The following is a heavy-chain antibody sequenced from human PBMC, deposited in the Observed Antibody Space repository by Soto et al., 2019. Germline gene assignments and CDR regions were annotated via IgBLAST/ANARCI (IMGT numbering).Heavy chain of an antibody. V-gene: IGHV3-23*01. Sequence: GGSLRLSCAASGFTFSSYAMSWVRQAPGKGLEWVSAISGSGGSTHYADSVKGRFTISRDNSKNTLYLQMNSLRAEDTAVYYCAKGGYYDFWSGYYGYWGQGTLVTVSS. D-gene: IGHD3-3*01. CDR1: GFTFSSYA. J-gene: IGHJ4*02. CDR2: ISGSGGST. CDR3: AKGGYYDFWSGYYGY.